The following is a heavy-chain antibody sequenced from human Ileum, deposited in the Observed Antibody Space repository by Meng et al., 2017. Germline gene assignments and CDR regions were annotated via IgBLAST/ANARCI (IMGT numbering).Heavy chain of an antibody. J-gene: IGHJ5*02. V-gene: IGHV4-34*01. Sequence: QVQLQQWGAGLLKPSETLSLTCAGYGGSFSGYYWSWIRQPPGKGLEWIGEINHSGSTNYNPSLKSRVTISVDTSKNQFSLKLSSVTAADTAVYYCARGGPWFDPWGQGTLVTVSS. CDR3: ARGGPWFDP. CDR1: GGSFSGYY. CDR2: INHSGST.